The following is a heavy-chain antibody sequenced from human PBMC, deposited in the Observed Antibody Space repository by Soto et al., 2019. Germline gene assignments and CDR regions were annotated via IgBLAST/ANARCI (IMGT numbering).Heavy chain of an antibody. D-gene: IGHD3-22*01. J-gene: IGHJ4*02. Sequence: GGSLRLSCAASGFTFSSYGMHWVRQAPGKGLEWVAVIWYDGSNKYYADSVKGRFTISRDNSKNTLYLQMNSLRAEDTAVYYCARDQTYYYDSSGHFDYWGQGTLVTVSS. CDR3: ARDQTYYYDSSGHFDY. V-gene: IGHV3-33*01. CDR2: IWYDGSNK. CDR1: GFTFSSYG.